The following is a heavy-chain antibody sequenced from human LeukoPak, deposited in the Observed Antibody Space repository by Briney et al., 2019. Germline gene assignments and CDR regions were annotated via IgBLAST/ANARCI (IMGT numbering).Heavy chain of an antibody. J-gene: IGHJ2*01. CDR2: VYYTGST. CDR1: GGSMSNYY. V-gene: IGHV4-59*08. Sequence: PSETLSLTCTVSGGSMSNYYWSWIRQPPGKGLECIGYVYYTGSTNYIPSLRSRVTISVDTSQNQFSLKLSSVTAADTAVYYCARPKITGTTVGYFDLWGRGTLVTVSS. CDR3: ARPKITGTTVGYFDL. D-gene: IGHD1-7*01.